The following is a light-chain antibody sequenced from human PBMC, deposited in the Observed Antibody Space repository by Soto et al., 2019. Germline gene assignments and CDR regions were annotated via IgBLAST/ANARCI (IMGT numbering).Light chain of an antibody. J-gene: IGKJ1*01. CDR1: QTINRW. CDR3: QQYGSSPWT. CDR2: KAS. V-gene: IGKV1-5*03. Sequence: DIQMTQSPSTLSASVGDRVTITCRASQTINRWLAWYQQKPGEVPKLLIYKASVLESGVPSRFSGSGSGTDFTLTISRLEPEDFAVYYCQQYGSSPWTFGQGTKVDI.